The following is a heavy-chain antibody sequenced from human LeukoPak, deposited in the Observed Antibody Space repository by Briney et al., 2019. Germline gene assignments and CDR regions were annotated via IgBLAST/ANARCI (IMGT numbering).Heavy chain of an antibody. D-gene: IGHD3-10*01. CDR2: IYYSGST. V-gene: IGHV4-39*07. CDR3: ARDRWFGELQIFDY. J-gene: IGHJ4*02. CDR1: GGSISSSSYY. Sequence: PSETLSLTCTVSGGSISSSSYYRGWIRQPPGKGLEWIGSIYYSGSTYYNPSLKSRVTISVDTSKNQFSLKLSSVTAADTAVYYCARDRWFGELQIFDYWGQGTLVTVSS.